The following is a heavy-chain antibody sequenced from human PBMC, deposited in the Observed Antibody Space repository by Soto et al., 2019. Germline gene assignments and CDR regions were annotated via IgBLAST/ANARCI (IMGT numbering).Heavy chain of an antibody. CDR1: GGSISSGDYY. D-gene: IGHD1-26*01. CDR2: IFYTGST. V-gene: IGHV4-30-4*01. CDR3: AREPLKWYGMDV. Sequence: SETLSLTCTVSGGSISSGDYYWSWIRQSPGTGLEWIGYIFYTGSTYYNPSLRSRLAISVDTSKNQFSLKLSSVTAAGAAVYYCAREPLKWYGMDVWGQGTTVTVSS. J-gene: IGHJ6*02.